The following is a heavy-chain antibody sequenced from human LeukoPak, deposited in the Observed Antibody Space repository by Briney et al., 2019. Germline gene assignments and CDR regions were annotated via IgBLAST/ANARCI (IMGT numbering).Heavy chain of an antibody. Sequence: PGGSLRLSCAASGFTFSDYYMTWIRQAPGKGLEWVSYTSSSASPIYYADSVKGRFTISRDNARNSLYLQMSTLRADDTAVYYCARGAVAGSWSDFAPFDIWGQGTMVTVSS. CDR2: TSSSASPI. J-gene: IGHJ3*02. CDR1: GFTFSDYY. V-gene: IGHV3-11*01. CDR3: ARGAVAGSWSDFAPFDI. D-gene: IGHD6-19*01.